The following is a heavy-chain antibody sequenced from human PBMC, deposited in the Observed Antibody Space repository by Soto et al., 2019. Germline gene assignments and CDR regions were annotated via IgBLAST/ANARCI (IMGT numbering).Heavy chain of an antibody. CDR2: IKQDGSEK. Sequence: PGGSLRLSCAASGFTFSSYWMSWVRQAPGKGLEWVANIKQDGSEKYYVDSVKGRFTISRDNAKNSLYLQMNSLRAEDTAVYYCARDRYSYYDFWSGSLPYYCDRIYVSTQGTTVTVSS. V-gene: IGHV3-7*01. CDR1: GFTFSSYW. CDR3: ARDRYSYYDFWSGSLPYYCDRIYV. D-gene: IGHD3-3*01. J-gene: IGHJ6*02.